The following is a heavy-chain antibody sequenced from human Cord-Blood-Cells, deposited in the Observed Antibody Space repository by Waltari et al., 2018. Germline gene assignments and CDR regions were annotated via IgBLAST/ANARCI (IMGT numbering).Heavy chain of an antibody. J-gene: IGHJ4*02. D-gene: IGHD7-27*01. CDR2: ISGSGGST. CDR3: ASHGDRNWGWIDY. V-gene: IGHV3-23*01. CDR1: GFTFSSYA. Sequence: VQLLESGGGLVQPGGSLRLSCAASGFTFSSYAMSWVRQAPGKGLEWVSAISGSGGSTYYADSVKGRFTISRDNSKNTLYLQMNSLRAEDTAVYYCASHGDRNWGWIDYWGQGTLVTVSS.